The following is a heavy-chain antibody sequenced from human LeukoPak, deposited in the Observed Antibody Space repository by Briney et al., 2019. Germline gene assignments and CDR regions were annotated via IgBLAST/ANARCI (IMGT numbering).Heavy chain of an antibody. V-gene: IGHV5-51*01. CDR1: GYSFRSYW. CDR2: IYPGDSDT. CDR3: ARQDGSGLYYLDY. D-gene: IGHD3-22*01. J-gene: IGHJ4*02. Sequence: NHGESLKISCKGSGYSFRSYWIGWVRQMPGKGLEWIGIIYPGDSDTRYRPSFQGQVTISVDKSINTAYLQWSSLKASDSAVFYCARQDGSGLYYLDYWGQGTLVTVSS.